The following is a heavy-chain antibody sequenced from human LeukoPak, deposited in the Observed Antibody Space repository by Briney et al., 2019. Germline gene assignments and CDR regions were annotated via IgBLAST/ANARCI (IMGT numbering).Heavy chain of an antibody. CDR3: ARVYLLYCICSTCLFDY. V-gene: IGHV1-2*02. Sequence: ASVKVSCKASGYTFTGYNMHWVRQAPGQGLGWMGWINPNSGGTNYAQTFQGRVTMTRETSISTAYMDLSRPRSDDTAVYYCARVYLLYCICSTCLFDYGGQGTLVTVSS. CDR1: GYTFTGYN. D-gene: IGHD2-15*01. J-gene: IGHJ4*02. CDR2: INPNSGGT.